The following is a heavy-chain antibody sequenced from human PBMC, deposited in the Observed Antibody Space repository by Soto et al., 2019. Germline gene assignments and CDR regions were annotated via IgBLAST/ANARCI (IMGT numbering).Heavy chain of an antibody. CDR3: AREISAGFGEPWLDP. CDR2: IYSDGRT. J-gene: IGHJ5*02. Sequence: PRGSLRLSCAASGFSVSSNYMTWVRQAPGKGLEWVSIIYSDGRTNYADSVKGRFTISRDNSKNTVYLQMTSLSADDTAVYYCAREISAGFGEPWLDPWGQGTLVTVSS. D-gene: IGHD3-10*01. CDR1: GFSVSSNY. V-gene: IGHV3-53*01.